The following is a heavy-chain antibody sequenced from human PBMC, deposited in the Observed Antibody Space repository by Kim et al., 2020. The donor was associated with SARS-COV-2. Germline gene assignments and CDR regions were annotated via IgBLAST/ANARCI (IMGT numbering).Heavy chain of an antibody. V-gene: IGHV1-46*01. J-gene: IGHJ3*02. D-gene: IGHD5-18*01. Sequence: KFQGRVSMTRDTSTSTVYMELSSLRSEDTAVYYCATFGATAMVTNDAFDIWGQGTMVTVSS. CDR3: ATFGATAMVTNDAFDI.